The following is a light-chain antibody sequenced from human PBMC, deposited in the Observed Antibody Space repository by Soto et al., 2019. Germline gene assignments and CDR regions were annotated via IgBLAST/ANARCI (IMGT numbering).Light chain of an antibody. CDR1: QSISTW. CDR3: QQYNSYQWT. Sequence: DIQMTQSPSTLSASVGDRVTITCRASQSISTWLAWYQQKPEKAPKVLIYEASKLESGVPSRFSGSGSGTEFTLTISTLQPDDVATYYCQQYNSYQWTFGQGTKVEIK. J-gene: IGKJ1*01. CDR2: EAS. V-gene: IGKV1-5*01.